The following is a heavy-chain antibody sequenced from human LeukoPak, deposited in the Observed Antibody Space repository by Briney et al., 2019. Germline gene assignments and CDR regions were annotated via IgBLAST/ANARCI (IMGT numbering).Heavy chain of an antibody. CDR2: MNPNSGNT. CDR1: GYTFTSYD. V-gene: IGHV1-8*01. CDR3: ARDRQFVNFDY. J-gene: IGHJ4*02. D-gene: IGHD2/OR15-2a*01. Sequence: ASVTVSCTASGYTFTSYDINWVRQATGQGLEWMGWMNPNSGNTGYAQKFQGRVTMTRNTSISTAYMELSSLRSEDTAVYYCARDRQFVNFDYWGQGTLVTVSS.